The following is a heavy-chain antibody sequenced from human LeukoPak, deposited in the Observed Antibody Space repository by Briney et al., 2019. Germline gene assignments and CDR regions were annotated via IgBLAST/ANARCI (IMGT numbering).Heavy chain of an antibody. D-gene: IGHD1-26*01. V-gene: IGHV4-59*01. CDR1: GGSISSYY. J-gene: IGHJ4*02. CDR3: AGELGSGSERALDY. CDR2: IYYSGST. Sequence: PSETLSLTCTVSGGSISSYYWSWIRQPPGKGLEWIGYIYYSGSTNYNPSLKSRVTISVDTSKNQFSLKLSSVTAADTAVYYCAGELGSGSERALDYWGQGTLVTVSS.